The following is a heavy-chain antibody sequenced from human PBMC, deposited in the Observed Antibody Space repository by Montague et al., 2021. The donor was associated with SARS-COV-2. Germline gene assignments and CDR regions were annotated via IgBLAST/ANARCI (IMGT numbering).Heavy chain of an antibody. CDR2: IYYSGST. Sequence: SETLSLTCTVSGGSISSYYWSWIRQPPGKGLEWIGYIYYSGSTNYNPSLKSRVTISVDTSKNQFSLKLSSVTAADTAVYYCAREGYSSSWYPVNWHFDLWGRGTLVTVSS. V-gene: IGHV4-59*01. CDR3: AREGYSSSWYPVNWHFDL. D-gene: IGHD6-13*01. J-gene: IGHJ2*01. CDR1: GGSISSYY.